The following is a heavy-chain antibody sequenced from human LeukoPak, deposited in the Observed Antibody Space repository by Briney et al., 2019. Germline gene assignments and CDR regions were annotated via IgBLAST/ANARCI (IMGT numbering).Heavy chain of an antibody. CDR2: IIPIFGTA. Sequence: ASVKVSCKASGGTFSSYAISWVRQAPGQGLEWMGGIIPIFGTANYAQKFQGRVTITTDESTSTAYMELSSLRSEDTAVYYCARAREGPRYYYYMDVWAKGTTVTVSS. J-gene: IGHJ6*03. CDR3: ARAREGPRYYYYMDV. V-gene: IGHV1-69*05. CDR1: GGTFSSYA. D-gene: IGHD5-24*01.